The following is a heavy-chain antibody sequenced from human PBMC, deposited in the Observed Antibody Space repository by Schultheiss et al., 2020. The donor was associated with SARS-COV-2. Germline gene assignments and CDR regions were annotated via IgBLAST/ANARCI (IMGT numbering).Heavy chain of an antibody. D-gene: IGHD6-6*01. Sequence: SQTLSLTCTVSGGSISSGSYYWSWIRQPAGKGLEWIGRIYTSGSTNYNPSLKSRVTISVDTSKNQFSLKLSSVTAADTAVYYCARNIAARPYYDNGMDVWGQGTTGTVSS. V-gene: IGHV4-61*02. CDR3: ARNIAARPYYDNGMDV. CDR1: GGSISSGSYY. CDR2: IYTSGST. J-gene: IGHJ6*01.